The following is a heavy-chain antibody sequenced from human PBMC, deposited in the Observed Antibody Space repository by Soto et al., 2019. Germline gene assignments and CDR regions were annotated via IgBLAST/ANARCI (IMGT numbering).Heavy chain of an antibody. D-gene: IGHD3-9*01. V-gene: IGHV3-23*01. CDR3: ARVGNNYDILTGYYEYYYYGMDV. J-gene: IGHJ6*02. CDR1: GFAFSTYA. CDR2: ISGSGDTT. Sequence: PGGSLRLSCAASGFAFSTYAMSWVRQAPGKGLEWVSGISGSGDTTYYADSVKGRFTISRENSKNTLYLQMNSLRAEETAVYYCARVGNNYDILTGYYEYYYYGMDVWGQGTTVTVSS.